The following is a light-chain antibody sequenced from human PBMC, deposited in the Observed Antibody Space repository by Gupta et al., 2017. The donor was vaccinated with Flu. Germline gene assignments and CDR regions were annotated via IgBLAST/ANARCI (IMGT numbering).Light chain of an antibody. CDR3: QQYKNWPPYT. Sequence: ATLSVSPGERATLSCRASQSVRSNLAWYKQKPGQAPRLLIYGASTRDTGIPARFSGSGYGTEFTLTISSRQSEDFAVYYCQQYKNWPPYTFGQGTKMEIK. CDR1: QSVRSN. V-gene: IGKV3-15*01. J-gene: IGKJ2*01. CDR2: GAS.